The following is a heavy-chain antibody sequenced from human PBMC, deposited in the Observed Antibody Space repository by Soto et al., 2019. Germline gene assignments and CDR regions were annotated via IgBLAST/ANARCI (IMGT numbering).Heavy chain of an antibody. V-gene: IGHV1-3*01. J-gene: IGHJ4*02. D-gene: IGHD3-9*01. Sequence: QVQLVQSGAEVKKPGASVKLSCKASEYTLTTYPLHWVRQAPGQSLEWMGYITGASGDTRYSQKFHDRVTITRDTSANTAYLELNSLTSEDTAVYYCATALRFVDYLLKRWGQGTLVTVSS. CDR3: ATALRFVDYLLKR. CDR1: EYTLTTYP. CDR2: ITGASGDT.